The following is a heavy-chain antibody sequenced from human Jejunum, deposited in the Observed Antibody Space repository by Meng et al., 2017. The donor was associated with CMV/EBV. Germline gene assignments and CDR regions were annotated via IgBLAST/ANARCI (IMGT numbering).Heavy chain of an antibody. J-gene: IGHJ4*02. Sequence: TCERHWMTGVRQATEKGLEWVANIKKDGSEQNYVDSVKGRFTISRDNAKNSLYLQMNSLRVEDTAAYYCVGVRTFNYDSSGHSLDYWGQGTLVTVSS. V-gene: IGHV3-7*03. CDR2: IKKDGSEQ. CDR3: VGVRTFNYDSSGHSLDY. D-gene: IGHD3-22*01. CDR1: TCERHW.